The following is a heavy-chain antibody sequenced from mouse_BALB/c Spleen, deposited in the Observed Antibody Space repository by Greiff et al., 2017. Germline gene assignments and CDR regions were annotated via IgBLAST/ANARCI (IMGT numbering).Heavy chain of an antibody. V-gene: IGHV5-6-5*01. D-gene: IGHD2-1*01. CDR1: GFTFSSYA. CDR2: ISSGGST. CDR3: ARGRDGNYLAY. J-gene: IGHJ3*01. Sequence: EVQLVESGGGLVKPGGSLKLSCAASGFTFSSYAMSWVRQTPEKRLEWVASISSGGSTYYPDSVKGRFTISRDNARNILYLQMSSLRSEDTAMYYCARGRDGNYLAYWGQGTLVTVSA.